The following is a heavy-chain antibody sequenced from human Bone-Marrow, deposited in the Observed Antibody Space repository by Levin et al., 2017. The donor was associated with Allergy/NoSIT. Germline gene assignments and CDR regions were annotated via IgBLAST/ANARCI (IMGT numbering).Heavy chain of an antibody. CDR3: TSMFVVVVPAEMTSPDY. CDR1: GFTFRSYA. J-gene: IGHJ4*02. D-gene: IGHD2-15*01. V-gene: IGHV3-30*01. CDR2: ISYDGSIR. Sequence: GESLKISCAASGFTFRSYAMHWVRQAPGKGLEWVAVISYDGSIRHYADSVKGRFTISRDNAESTLSLQMNSLKPDDTAVYYCTSMFVVVVPAEMTSPDYWGQGTLVAVSS.